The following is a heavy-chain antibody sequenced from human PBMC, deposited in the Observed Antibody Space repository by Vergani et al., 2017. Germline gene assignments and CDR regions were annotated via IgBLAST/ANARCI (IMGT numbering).Heavy chain of an antibody. J-gene: IGHJ4*02. V-gene: IGHV1-18*04. CDR1: GYTFTSYG. CDR3: ASYEGPTTVTAFPFFGY. CDR2: ISAHNGNT. Sequence: QVQLVQSGAEVKKPGASVKVSCKASGYTFTSYGISWVRQAPGQGLEWMGWISAHNGNTNYAQKVQGRVTMTTDTSTSTASMELRSLRSDDTAVYYCASYEGPTTVTAFPFFGYWGQGTLVTVSS. D-gene: IGHD4-17*01.